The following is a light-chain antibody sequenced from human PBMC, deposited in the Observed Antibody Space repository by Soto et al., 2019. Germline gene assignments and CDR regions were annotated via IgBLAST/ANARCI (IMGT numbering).Light chain of an antibody. CDR2: GAS. J-gene: IGKJ4*01. Sequence: EIVMTQSPATLSVSPGERATLSCRASQSVSSNLAWYQQKPGQAPRLLIYGASTRATGIPARFSGSVSGTEFTLTISSLKSEDFAVYYCQQYNNWPSLTFGGGTKVEIK. V-gene: IGKV3-15*01. CDR1: QSVSSN. CDR3: QQYNNWPSLT.